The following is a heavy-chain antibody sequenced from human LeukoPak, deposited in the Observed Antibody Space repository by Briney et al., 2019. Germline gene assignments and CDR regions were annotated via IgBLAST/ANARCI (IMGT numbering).Heavy chain of an antibody. CDR1: GFAFSTYA. J-gene: IGHJ4*02. D-gene: IGHD6-6*01. Sequence: PGGSLRLSCGASGFAFSTYAMHWVRQAPGKGLEWVAAISSDGNHQHFTDSVRGRFTISRDNSKDTLFLQMNSLTPDDTAVYYCARDLDDYSGSPGIWGQGTLVTVSS. CDR3: ARDLDDYSGSPGI. V-gene: IGHV3-30*04. CDR2: ISSDGNHQ.